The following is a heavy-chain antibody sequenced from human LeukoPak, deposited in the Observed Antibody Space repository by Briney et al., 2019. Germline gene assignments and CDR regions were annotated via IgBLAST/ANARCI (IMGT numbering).Heavy chain of an antibody. J-gene: IGHJ3*02. CDR1: GASISTGGYS. CDR2: IYHSGST. D-gene: IGHD3-10*01. V-gene: IGHV4-30-2*01. CDR3: ARQDGSGNNAFDI. Sequence: SQTLSHTCAVAGASISTGGYSWGWIRQPAGKGLEWIGYIYHSGSTYYNPSLKSRVTISVDRSKTQFSLKLNSVTAADTAVYYCARQDGSGNNAFDIWGQGTMVTVSS.